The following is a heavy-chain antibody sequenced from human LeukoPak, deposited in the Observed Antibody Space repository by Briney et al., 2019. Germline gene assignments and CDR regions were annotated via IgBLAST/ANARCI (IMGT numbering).Heavy chain of an antibody. CDR1: GDSFSSYY. V-gene: IGHV4-4*07. J-gene: IGHJ6*03. CDR2: IYTSGST. CDR3: ARGRYCGSSSCDDYYYYYMDV. Sequence: SETLSLTCTVSGDSFSSYYWSWIRQPAGKGLEWIGRIYTSGSTHYNPSLKSRVTMSVDTSKNQFSLKLSSVTAADTAVYYCARGRYCGSSSCDDYYYYYMDVWGKGTTVTVSS. D-gene: IGHD2-2*01.